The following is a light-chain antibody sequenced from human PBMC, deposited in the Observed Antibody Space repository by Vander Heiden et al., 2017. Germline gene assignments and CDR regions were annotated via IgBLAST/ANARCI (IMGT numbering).Light chain of an antibody. CDR2: DAS. CDR1: QDISNY. Sequence: DIQMTQSPSSLSASVGDRVTITCQASQDISNYLNWCQQKPGKAPKLLIYDASNLETAVPSRFSGSGSGTDFTFTISSLQPEDIATYYCQQDYNLPPTFGQGTRLEIK. J-gene: IGKJ5*01. CDR3: QQDYNLPPT. V-gene: IGKV1-33*01.